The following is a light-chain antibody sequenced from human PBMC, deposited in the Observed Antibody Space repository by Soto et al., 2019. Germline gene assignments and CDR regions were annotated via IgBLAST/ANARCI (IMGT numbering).Light chain of an antibody. CDR2: GAS. CDR1: QSVSSK. V-gene: IGKV3-15*01. Sequence: EIVMTQSPATLSVSPRERATPSCRASQSVSSKLAWYQQKPGQAPRLLIYGASTRATGIPARFSGSGSGTEFTLTISSLQSEDFAVYYCQQYNNWPSLTLGGGTKVDIK. J-gene: IGKJ4*01. CDR3: QQYNNWPSLT.